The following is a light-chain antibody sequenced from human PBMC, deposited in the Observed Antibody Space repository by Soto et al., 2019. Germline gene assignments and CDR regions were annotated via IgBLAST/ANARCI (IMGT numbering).Light chain of an antibody. V-gene: IGKV3-15*01. CDR2: GAS. CDR1: QSVSSN. CDR3: QQYNNWPFT. J-gene: IGKJ3*01. Sequence: EIVMTQSPATLSVSPGKRATLSCRASQSVSSNLAWYQQKPGQAPRLLIYGASTRATGIPTRFSGSESGTEFTLTISSLQSEDFAVYYCQQYNNWPFTFGPGTKVDIK.